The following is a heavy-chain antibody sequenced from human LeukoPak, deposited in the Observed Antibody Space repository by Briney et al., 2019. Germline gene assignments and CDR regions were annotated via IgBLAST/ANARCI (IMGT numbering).Heavy chain of an antibody. CDR1: GASIKNYY. CDR3: ARESKCYDGDGYYLDY. D-gene: IGHD3-22*01. Sequence: SETLSLTCTVSGASIKNYYWGWIRQSAGKGLEWIGRIYTNGNTDYSPSLGGRVTMSVDTSKSQFSLRLSSVTAADTAVFYCARESKCYDGDGYYLDYWGQGILVTVAS. CDR2: IYTNGNT. J-gene: IGHJ4*02. V-gene: IGHV4-4*07.